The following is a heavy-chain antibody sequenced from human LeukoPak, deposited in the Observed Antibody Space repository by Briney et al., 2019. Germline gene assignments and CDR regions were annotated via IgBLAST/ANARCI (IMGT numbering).Heavy chain of an antibody. Sequence: GASVKVSCKASGGTFSSYAISWVRQAPGQGLEWMGRIIPILGIANYAQKFQGRVTITADKSTSTAYMELSSLRSEDTAVYYCARGQRLVPFDYWGQGTLVTVSS. CDR1: GGTFSSYA. D-gene: IGHD6-13*01. V-gene: IGHV1-69*04. J-gene: IGHJ4*02. CDR3: ARGQRLVPFDY. CDR2: IIPILGIA.